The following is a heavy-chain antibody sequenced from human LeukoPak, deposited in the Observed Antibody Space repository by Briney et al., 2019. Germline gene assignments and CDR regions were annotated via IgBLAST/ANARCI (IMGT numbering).Heavy chain of an antibody. CDR3: AKGDEYSSSSDPEYFFDY. CDR2: ISGSGGST. J-gene: IGHJ4*02. D-gene: IGHD6-6*01. CDR1: GFTFSSYA. Sequence: GGSLRLSCAASGFTFSSYAMSWVRQAPGKGLEWVSAISGSGGSTYYADSVKGRFTISRDNSKNTLYLQMNSLRAEDTAVYYCAKGDEYSSSSDPEYFFDYWSQGTLVTVSS. V-gene: IGHV3-23*01.